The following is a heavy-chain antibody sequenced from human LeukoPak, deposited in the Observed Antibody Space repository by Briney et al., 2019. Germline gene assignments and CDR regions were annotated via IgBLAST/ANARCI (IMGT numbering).Heavy chain of an antibody. V-gene: IGHV3-30*04. CDR1: GFTFSSYA. Sequence: GRSPRLSCAASGFTFSSYAMHWVRQAPGKGLEWVAVISYDGSNKYYADSVKGRFTISRDNSKNTLYLQMNSLRAEDTAVYYCAREIEQLVPAAIGADYYYYSMDVWGQGTTVTVSS. J-gene: IGHJ6*02. CDR2: ISYDGSNK. D-gene: IGHD2-2*02. CDR3: AREIEQLVPAAIGADYYYYSMDV.